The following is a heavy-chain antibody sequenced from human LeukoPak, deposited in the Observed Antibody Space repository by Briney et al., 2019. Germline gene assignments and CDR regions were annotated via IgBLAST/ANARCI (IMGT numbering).Heavy chain of an antibody. V-gene: IGHV3-21*01. CDR1: GFTFSSYS. CDR2: ISSSSSYI. J-gene: IGHJ6*03. Sequence: GGSLRLSCAASGFTFSSYSMNWVRQAPGKGLEWVSSISSSSSYIYYADSVKGRFTISRDNAKNSLYLQMNSLRAEDTAVYYCARAPLEYSSSVSPFRYYYMDVWGKGTTVTVSS. CDR3: ARAPLEYSSSVSPFRYYYMDV. D-gene: IGHD6-6*01.